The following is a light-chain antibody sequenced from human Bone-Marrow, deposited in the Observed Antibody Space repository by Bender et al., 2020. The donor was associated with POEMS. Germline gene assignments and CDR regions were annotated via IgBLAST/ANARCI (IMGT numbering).Light chain of an antibody. CDR3: QSYDTNNHVV. CDR2: ADD. J-gene: IGLJ2*01. V-gene: IGLV6-57*02. CDR1: SGDIASNY. Sequence: NFMLTQPHSVSESPGKTVTISCTGSSGDIASNYVQWYQHRPGRAPTIVIYADDERPSGVPDRFSGSIDSSSNSASLSISRLQTADEADYYWQSYDTNNHVVFGGVTKLTVL.